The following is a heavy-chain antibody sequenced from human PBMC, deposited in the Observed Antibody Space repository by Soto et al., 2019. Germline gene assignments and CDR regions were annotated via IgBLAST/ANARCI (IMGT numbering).Heavy chain of an antibody. CDR3: ARDPSDCSSTSCWGYYALDV. D-gene: IGHD2-2*01. CDR1: GFTFSTYS. Sequence: GGSLRLSCAASGFTFSTYSMNWVRQAPGKGLVWVSSISSSGTYIHYADSLKGRFTISRDNAKNSLYLQMISLRAEDTAVYYCARDPSDCSSTSCWGYYALDVWGQGTTVTVSS. J-gene: IGHJ6*02. CDR2: ISSSGTYI. V-gene: IGHV3-21*01.